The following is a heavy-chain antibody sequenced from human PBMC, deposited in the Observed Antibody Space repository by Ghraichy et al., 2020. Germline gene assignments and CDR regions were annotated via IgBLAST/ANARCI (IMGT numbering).Heavy chain of an antibody. CDR3: ARHVYSTGTSYYFDY. CDR1: GYTVTTYG. Sequence: ASVKVSCKAAGYTVTTYGFTWMRQSPVQGLEWMGWISTNNDDTNYPQKLQGRVTMTTDTSTRTAYIELRSLRSDDTAVYYCARHVYSTGTSYYFDYWGQGTLVTVSS. CDR2: ISTNNDDT. J-gene: IGHJ4*02. V-gene: IGHV1-18*01. D-gene: IGHD6-19*01.